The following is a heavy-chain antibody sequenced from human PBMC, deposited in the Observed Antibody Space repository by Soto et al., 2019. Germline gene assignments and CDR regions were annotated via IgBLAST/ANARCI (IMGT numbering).Heavy chain of an antibody. V-gene: IGHV3-23*01. CDR2: NSGRGGST. CDR3: AKCPPYYDSSGYYFDY. D-gene: IGHD3-22*01. CDR1: EFSYRGDP. Sequence: PGGSERLSCAASEFSYRGDPMSWVLQAPGKGQEWVPANSGRGGSTYYADAVKGRFTTSRDNSKNTLYLQMNRLRAEDTAVYYCAKCPPYYDSSGYYFDYWGQGTLVTVSS. J-gene: IGHJ4*02.